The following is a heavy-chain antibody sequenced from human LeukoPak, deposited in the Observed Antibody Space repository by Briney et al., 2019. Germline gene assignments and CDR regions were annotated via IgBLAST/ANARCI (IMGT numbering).Heavy chain of an antibody. CDR1: GGSISSYY. Sequence: PSETLSLTCTVSGGSISSYYWSWIRQPAGKGLEWIGRIYTSGSTNYNPSLKSRVTMSVDTSKNQFSLKLSSVTAADTAVYYCARAGFYVWGSYRQSNWFDPWGQGTLVTVS. CDR3: ARAGFYVWGSYRQSNWFDP. J-gene: IGHJ5*02. CDR2: IYTSGST. V-gene: IGHV4-4*07. D-gene: IGHD3-16*02.